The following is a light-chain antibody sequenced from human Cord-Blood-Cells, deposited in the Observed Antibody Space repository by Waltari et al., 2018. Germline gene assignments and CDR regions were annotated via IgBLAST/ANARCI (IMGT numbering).Light chain of an antibody. V-gene: IGLV1-40*01. CDR1: SSNIGAGYD. J-gene: IGLJ1*01. Sequence: QSVLTQPPSVSGAPGQMVTISCTGSSSNIGAGYDVHWYQQLPGTAPKLLIYGNSSRPSWVPDRFSGSKSGTSASLAITGLQAEDESDYYCQSYDSSLSGYVFGTGTKVTVL. CDR3: QSYDSSLSGYV. CDR2: GNS.